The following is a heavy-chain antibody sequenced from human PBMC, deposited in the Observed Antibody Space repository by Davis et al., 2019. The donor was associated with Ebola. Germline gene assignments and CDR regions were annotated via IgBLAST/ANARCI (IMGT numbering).Heavy chain of an antibody. CDR2: ISAYNGNT. Sequence: ASVKVSCKASGYSFKNYAISWVRQAPGQGLEWMGWISAYNGNTNYAQKVQGRVTMTTDTSTGTAYLDLRSLRSDDTAVYFCARTSIVGTTTTASDIWGQGTLVTVSS. CDR3: ARTSIVGTTTTASDI. V-gene: IGHV1-18*01. J-gene: IGHJ3*02. D-gene: IGHD1-26*01. CDR1: GYSFKNYA.